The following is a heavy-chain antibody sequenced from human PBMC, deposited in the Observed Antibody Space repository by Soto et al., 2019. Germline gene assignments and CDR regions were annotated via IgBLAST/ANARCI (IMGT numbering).Heavy chain of an antibody. CDR3: ARGGVYGGDHYYTGMDV. V-gene: IGHV3-23*01. J-gene: IGHJ6*02. CDR1: GFTFSKYA. D-gene: IGHD3-3*01. Sequence: GGSLRLSCAASGFTFSKYALTWVRQSPGKGLEWVSAINSYEHGPYYTDSVRGRFTISRDNSQNMVYLQMNDLRADDSAVYYCARGGVYGGDHYYTGMDVWGQGTTVTVSS. CDR2: INSYEHGP.